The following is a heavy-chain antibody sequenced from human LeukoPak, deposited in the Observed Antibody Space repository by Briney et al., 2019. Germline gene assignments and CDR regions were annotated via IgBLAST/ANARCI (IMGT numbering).Heavy chain of an antibody. Sequence: SVKVSCKASGGTSSSYAISWVRQAPGQGLEWMGGIIPIFGTANYAQKFQGRVTITTDESTSTAYMELSSLRSEDTAVYYCARKRIAAAGLYYYDSSGYYHPFDYWGQGTLVTVSS. CDR3: ARKRIAAAGLYYYDSSGYYHPFDY. V-gene: IGHV1-69*05. J-gene: IGHJ4*02. CDR2: IIPIFGTA. D-gene: IGHD3-22*01. CDR1: GGTSSSYA.